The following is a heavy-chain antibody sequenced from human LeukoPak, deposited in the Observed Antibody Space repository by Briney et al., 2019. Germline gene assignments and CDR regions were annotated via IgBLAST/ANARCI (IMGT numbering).Heavy chain of an antibody. D-gene: IGHD2-15*01. CDR1: GFPFSSYW. CDR2: IKQDGSEK. J-gene: IGHJ4*02. CDR3: ARESPLIGN. Sequence: PGGTLRLSCAVSGFPFSSYWMSWVRQPPGKGLEWVVNIKQDGSEKYYRDSVKGRFTISRDNAKNSLYLQMNSLRAEDTSVYYCARESPLIGNWGQGTLVTVSS. V-gene: IGHV3-7*01.